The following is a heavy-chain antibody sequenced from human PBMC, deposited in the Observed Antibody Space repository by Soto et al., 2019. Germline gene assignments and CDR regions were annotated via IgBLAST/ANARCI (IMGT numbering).Heavy chain of an antibody. J-gene: IGHJ3*02. D-gene: IGHD3-10*01. CDR1: GGSISSYS. CDR3: ARRYGSAFYI. CDR2: IYYSGST. Sequence: QVQMQESGPGLVKPSETLSLTCTVPGGSISSYSWSWIRQPPGKGLEWIGQIYYSGSTNYNPSLKSRVSISVDTSKNQFSLKLSSVTAANTAVYYCARRYGSAFYIWGQGTIVTVSS. V-gene: IGHV4-59*01.